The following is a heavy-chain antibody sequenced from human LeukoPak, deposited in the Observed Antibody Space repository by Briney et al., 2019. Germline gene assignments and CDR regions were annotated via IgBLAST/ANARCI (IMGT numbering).Heavy chain of an antibody. CDR1: GYTFTGYY. D-gene: IGHD3-3*01. Sequence: ASVKVSCKASGYTFTGYYMHWVRQAPGQGLEWMGWINPNSGGTNYAQKFQGRVTMTRDASISTAYMELSRLRSDDTAVYYCARGVITIFGVVIKGSDWFDPWGQGTLVTVSS. CDR2: INPNSGGT. V-gene: IGHV1-2*02. CDR3: ARGVITIFGVVIKGSDWFDP. J-gene: IGHJ5*02.